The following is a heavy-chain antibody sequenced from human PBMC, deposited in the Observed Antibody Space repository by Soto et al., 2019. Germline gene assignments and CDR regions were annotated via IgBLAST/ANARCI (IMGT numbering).Heavy chain of an antibody. J-gene: IGHJ4*02. D-gene: IGHD2-21*01. CDR3: ARGNVVAIDY. CDR1: GGSISSYS. Sequence: PSETLSLTCTVSGGSISSYSWSWIRQPPGKGLEWIGYIYHSGSTYYNPSLKSRVTISVDRSKNQFSLKLSSVTAADTAVYYCARGNVVAIDYWGQGTMVTVS. CDR2: IYHSGST. V-gene: IGHV4-30-2*01.